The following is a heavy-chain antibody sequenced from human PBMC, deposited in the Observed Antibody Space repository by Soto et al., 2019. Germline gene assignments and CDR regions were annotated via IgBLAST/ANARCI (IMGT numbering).Heavy chain of an antibody. CDR1: GGSISSYY. J-gene: IGHJ6*02. D-gene: IGHD2-2*01. CDR2: IYYSGST. V-gene: IGHV4-59*01. Sequence: PSETLSLTCTVSGGSISSYYWSWIRQPPGKGLEWIGYIYYSGSTNYNPSLKSRVTISVDTSKNQFSLKLSSVTAADTAVYYCARVGVVVVPAAFYYYYGMDVWGQGTTLTVSS. CDR3: ARVGVVVVPAAFYYYYGMDV.